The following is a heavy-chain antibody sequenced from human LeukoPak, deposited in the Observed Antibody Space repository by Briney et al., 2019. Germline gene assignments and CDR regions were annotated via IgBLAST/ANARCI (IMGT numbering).Heavy chain of an antibody. J-gene: IGHJ4*02. CDR3: ARERVTTTSFDY. V-gene: IGHV3-7*01. Sequence: GGSLRPSCAASGFTFTNYWMNWLRQAPGKGLEWVANIKQDGGAKNYVDSVKGRFTISRDNAKNSLYLQMNNLRVEDTAVYYCARERVTTTSFDYWGQGVLVTVSS. CDR1: GFTFTNYW. CDR2: IKQDGGAK. D-gene: IGHD2/OR15-2a*01.